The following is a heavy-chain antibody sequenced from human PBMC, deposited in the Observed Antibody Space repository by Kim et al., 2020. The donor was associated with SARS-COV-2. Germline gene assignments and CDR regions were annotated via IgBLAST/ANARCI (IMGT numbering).Heavy chain of an antibody. V-gene: IGHV3-11*06. CDR3: ARDGQITMIVARRFRAFDI. D-gene: IGHD3-22*01. Sequence: GRFTISRDNAKNSLYLQMNSLRAEDTAVYYCARDGQITMIVARRFRAFDIWGQGTMVTVSS. J-gene: IGHJ3*02.